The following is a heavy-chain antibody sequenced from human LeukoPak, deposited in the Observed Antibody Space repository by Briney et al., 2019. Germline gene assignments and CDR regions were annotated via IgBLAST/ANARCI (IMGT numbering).Heavy chain of an antibody. D-gene: IGHD6-13*01. V-gene: IGHV3-33*01. CDR2: IRYDGSNK. J-gene: IGHJ4*02. CDR3: ARVRGIVAPIDY. CDR1: GFTFSSYG. Sequence: GGSLRLSCAASGFTFSSYGMHWVRQAPGKGLEWVAVIRYDGSNKYYADSVKGRFTISRDNSKNTLYLQMNSLRAEDTAVYYCARVRGIVAPIDYWGQGTLVTVSS.